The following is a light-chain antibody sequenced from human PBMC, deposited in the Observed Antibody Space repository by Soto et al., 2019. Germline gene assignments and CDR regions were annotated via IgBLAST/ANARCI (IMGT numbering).Light chain of an antibody. CDR3: QQRGGT. Sequence: IVLTQSPVNLSLSPGERATLYCRASQSLGSYLAWFQQKSGQAPRLLIYDASNRATGIPARFSGSGSGTDFTLTVSSLEPEDFAVYYCQQRGGTFGQGTKLEIK. CDR1: QSLGSY. J-gene: IGKJ2*01. CDR2: DAS. V-gene: IGKV3-11*01.